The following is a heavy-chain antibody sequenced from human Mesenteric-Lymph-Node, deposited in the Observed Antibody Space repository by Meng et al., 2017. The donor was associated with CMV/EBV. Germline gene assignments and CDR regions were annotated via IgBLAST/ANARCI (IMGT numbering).Heavy chain of an antibody. Sequence: GESLKISCAASGFTFSSYAMSWVRQAPGKGLEWVSAISGSGGSTYYADSVKGRFTISRDNSKNTLYLQMNSLRAEDTAVYYCAKDTTMVVTLSYYYYGMDVWGQGTTVTAS. J-gene: IGHJ6*02. CDR3: AKDTTMVVTLSYYYYGMDV. D-gene: IGHD4-23*01. CDR1: GFTFSSYA. V-gene: IGHV3-23*01. CDR2: ISGSGGST.